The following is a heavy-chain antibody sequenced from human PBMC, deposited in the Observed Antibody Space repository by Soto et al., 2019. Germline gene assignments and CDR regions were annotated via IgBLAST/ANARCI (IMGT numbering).Heavy chain of an antibody. CDR1: GGTFSSYA. D-gene: IGHD5-12*01. V-gene: IGHV1-69*01. CDR3: ARVYSEYNYYYYGMDV. Sequence: QVQLVQSGAEVRRPGSSVTVSCKASGGTFSSYAISWVREAPGQGLEWMGGIVPVLGTPNYAQRFQGRVTLTADESTSTAYMELSSLRTEDTAVYFCARVYSEYNYYYYGMDVWGQGTTVTVSS. J-gene: IGHJ6*02. CDR2: IVPVLGTP.